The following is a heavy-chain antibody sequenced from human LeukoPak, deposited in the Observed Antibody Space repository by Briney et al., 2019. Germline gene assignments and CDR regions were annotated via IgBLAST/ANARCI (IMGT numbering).Heavy chain of an antibody. CDR3: ARAALLLDIVVVLRAGYYFDY. Sequence: SETLSLTCAVYGGSFSGYYWSWIRQPPGKGLEWIGEINHSGITNYNPSLKSRVTISVDTSKNQFSLKLSSVTAADTAVYYCARAALLLDIVVVLRAGYYFDYWGQGTLVTVSS. D-gene: IGHD2-15*01. CDR2: INHSGIT. J-gene: IGHJ4*02. V-gene: IGHV4-34*01. CDR1: GGSFSGYY.